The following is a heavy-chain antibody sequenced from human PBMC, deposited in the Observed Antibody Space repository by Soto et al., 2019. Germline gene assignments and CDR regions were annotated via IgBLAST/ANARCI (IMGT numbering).Heavy chain of an antibody. V-gene: IGHV4-31*03. CDR1: GGSISSGGYY. CDR2: IYYSGST. CDR3: ARVDYGDYRYFDY. Sequence: QVQLQESGPGLVKPSQTLSLTCTVSGGSISSGGYYWSWIRQHPGKGLEWIGYIYYSGSTYYNPSLKSRVTISVDTSKNQCSLKMSSVTAADTAVYYCARVDYGDYRYFDYWGQGTLVTVSS. J-gene: IGHJ4*02. D-gene: IGHD4-17*01.